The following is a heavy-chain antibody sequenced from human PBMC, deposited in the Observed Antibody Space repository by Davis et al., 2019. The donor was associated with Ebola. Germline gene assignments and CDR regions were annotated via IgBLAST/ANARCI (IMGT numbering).Heavy chain of an antibody. D-gene: IGHD1-26*01. CDR2: ISAYNGNT. CDR1: SYTFTRYG. Sequence: ASVKVSCKASSYTFTRYGISWVRQAPGQGLEWMGWISAYNGNTNYAQKLQGRVTVTTDTSRSTAYMELRSLRSDDTAVYYCAREAGATTRIYDSWGQGTLVTVSS. V-gene: IGHV1-18*01. J-gene: IGHJ5*01. CDR3: AREAGATTRIYDS.